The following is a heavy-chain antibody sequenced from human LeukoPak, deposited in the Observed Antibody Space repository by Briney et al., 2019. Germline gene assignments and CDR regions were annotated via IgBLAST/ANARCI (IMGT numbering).Heavy chain of an antibody. CDR1: GGTFNSYA. Sequence: ASVKVSCKASGGTFNSYAISWVRQAPGQGLEWMGGIIPIFGTANYAQKFQGRVTITADESTSTAYMELSSLRSEDTAVYYCARATYGYKNFDYWGQGTLVTVSS. D-gene: IGHD5-24*01. CDR3: ARATYGYKNFDY. J-gene: IGHJ4*02. CDR2: IIPIFGTA. V-gene: IGHV1-69*01.